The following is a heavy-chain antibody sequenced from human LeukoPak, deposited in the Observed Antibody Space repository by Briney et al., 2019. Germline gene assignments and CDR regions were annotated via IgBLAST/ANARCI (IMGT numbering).Heavy chain of an antibody. CDR1: GGTFTSYA. J-gene: IGHJ4*02. CDR3: ARENYGDYSLADY. CDR2: IIHILGIA. Sequence: GSSVKVSCKASGGTFTSYAISWVRQAPGQGLEWMGRIIHILGIANYAQKFQGRVTITADKSTSTAYMELSSLRSEDTAVYYCARENYGDYSLADYWGQGTLVTVSS. V-gene: IGHV1-69*04. D-gene: IGHD4-17*01.